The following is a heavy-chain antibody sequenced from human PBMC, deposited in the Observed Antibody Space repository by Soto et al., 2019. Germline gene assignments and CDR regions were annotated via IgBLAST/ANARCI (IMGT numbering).Heavy chain of an antibody. V-gene: IGHV1-46*01. CDR3: ARIGTMLTTNWYFAL. D-gene: IGHD4-17*01. Sequence: QVQLVQSGAEVKKPGASVEVSCKASGYTFTSYYIHWVRQAPGQGLEWMGIINPSAGSTTYAQKFQGRVTMTWDTSTSTVYMELSSLRSEDTAVYYCARIGTMLTTNWYFALWGRGTLVTVSS. J-gene: IGHJ2*01. CDR1: GYTFTSYY. CDR2: INPSAGST.